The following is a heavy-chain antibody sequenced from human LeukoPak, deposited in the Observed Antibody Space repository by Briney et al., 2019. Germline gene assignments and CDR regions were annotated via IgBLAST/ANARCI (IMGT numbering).Heavy chain of an antibody. V-gene: IGHV4-59*01. CDR1: GGSISSYY. CDR3: ARGIVGATHFDY. J-gene: IGHJ4*02. D-gene: IGHD1-26*01. Sequence: SETLSLTCTVSGGSISSYYWSWIRQPPGKGLEWIGYIYYSGSTNYNPSLKSRVTISVDTSKNQFSLKLSSVTAADTAVYYCARGIVGATHFDYWGQGTLATVPS. CDR2: IYYSGST.